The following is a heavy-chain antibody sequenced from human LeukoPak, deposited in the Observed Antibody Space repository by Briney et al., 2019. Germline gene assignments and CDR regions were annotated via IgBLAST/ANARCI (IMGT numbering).Heavy chain of an antibody. CDR2: INHSGST. D-gene: IGHD6-6*01. CDR3: ARGLSGIAARPVYYYYYMDV. J-gene: IGHJ6*03. CDR1: GGSFSGYY. V-gene: IGHV4-34*01. Sequence: SETLSLTCAVYGGSFSGYYWSWIRQPPGKGLEWIGEINHSGSTNYNPSLKSRVTISVDTSKNQFSLKLSSVTAADTAVYYCARGLSGIAARPVYYYYYMDVWGKGTTVTVSS.